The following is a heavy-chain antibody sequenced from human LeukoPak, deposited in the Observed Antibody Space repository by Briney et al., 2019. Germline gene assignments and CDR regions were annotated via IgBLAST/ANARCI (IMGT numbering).Heavy chain of an antibody. D-gene: IGHD6-13*01. J-gene: IGHJ6*02. CDR2: ISGSGGST. CDR1: GFTFSSYA. CDR3: AKEIAIAAAGMDFYYGMDV. Sequence: GGSLRLSCAASGFTFSSYAMSWVRQAPGKGLEWVSAISGSGGSTYYADSVKGRFTISRDNSKNTLYLQMNSLRAEDTAVYYCAKEIAIAAAGMDFYYGMDVWGQGTTVTVS. V-gene: IGHV3-23*01.